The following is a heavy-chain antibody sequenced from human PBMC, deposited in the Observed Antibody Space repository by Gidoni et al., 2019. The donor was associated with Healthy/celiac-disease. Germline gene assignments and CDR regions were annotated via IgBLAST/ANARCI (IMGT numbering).Heavy chain of an antibody. D-gene: IGHD4-17*01. Sequence: QVQLVESGGGVVQPGRSLSLSCAASGFTFSSYGMHWVRQAPGKGLEWVAVIWYDGSNKYYADSVKGRFTISRDNSKNTLYLQMNSLRAEDTAVYYCARDADYGDYPGWFDPWGQGTLVTVSS. J-gene: IGHJ5*02. CDR1: GFTFSSYG. CDR3: ARDADYGDYPGWFDP. V-gene: IGHV3-33*01. CDR2: IWYDGSNK.